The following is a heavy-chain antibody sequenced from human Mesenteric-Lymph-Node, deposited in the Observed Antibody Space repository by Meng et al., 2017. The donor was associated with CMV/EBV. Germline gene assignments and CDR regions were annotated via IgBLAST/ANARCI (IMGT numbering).Heavy chain of an antibody. J-gene: IGHJ4*02. CDR2: IYYSGST. D-gene: IGHD3-10*01. CDR1: GGSVSSGSDY. V-gene: IGHV4-61*01. Sequence: SETLSLTCTVSGGSVSSGSDYWSWIRQPPGKGLEWIGYIYYSGSTKYNPSLKSRVTMLVDTSKNQFSLKLRSMTAADTAVYYCARGGELLWYFDNWGQGTLVTVSS. CDR3: ARGGELLWYFDN.